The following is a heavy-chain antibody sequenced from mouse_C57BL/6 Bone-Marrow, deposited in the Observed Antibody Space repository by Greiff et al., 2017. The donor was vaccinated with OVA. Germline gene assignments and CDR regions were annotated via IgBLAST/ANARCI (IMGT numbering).Heavy chain of an antibody. CDR2: IWGVGST. CDR1: GFSLTSYG. CDR3: ASGRIPLFAY. D-gene: IGHD5-2*01. V-gene: IGHV2-6*01. Sequence: VNVVESGPGLVAPSQSLSITCTVSGFSLTSYGVDWVRQSPGKGLEWLGVIWGVGSTNYNSALKSRLSISKDNSKSQVFLKMNSLQTDDTAMYYCASGRIPLFAYWGQGTLVTVSA. J-gene: IGHJ3*01.